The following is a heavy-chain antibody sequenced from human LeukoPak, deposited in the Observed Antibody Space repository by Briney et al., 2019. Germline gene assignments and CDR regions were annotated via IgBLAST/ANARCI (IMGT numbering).Heavy chain of an antibody. CDR1: GGSFSGYY. Sequence: PSETLSLTCAVYGGSFSGYYWSWIRQPPGKGLEWIGEINHSGSTNYNPSLKSRVTISVDTSKNQFSLKLSSVTAADTAVYYCARGVGYCSGGSCYLFDYWGQGTLVTVPS. D-gene: IGHD2-15*01. J-gene: IGHJ4*02. V-gene: IGHV4-34*01. CDR3: ARGVGYCSGGSCYLFDY. CDR2: INHSGST.